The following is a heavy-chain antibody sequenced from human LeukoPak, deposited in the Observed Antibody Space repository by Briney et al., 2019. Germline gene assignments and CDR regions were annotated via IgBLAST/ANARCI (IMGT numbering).Heavy chain of an antibody. CDR1: GFTFSSYG. J-gene: IGHJ6*03. CDR2: ISSSGSST. CDR3: AKGRSSYYYYYMDV. V-gene: IGHV3-23*01. Sequence: GGSLRLSCAASGFTFSSYGMSWVRQAPGKGLEWVSAISSSGSSTYYADSVKGRFTISRDNSKNTLYLQMNSLRAEDTAVYYCAKGRSSYYYYYMDVWGKGTTVTVSS.